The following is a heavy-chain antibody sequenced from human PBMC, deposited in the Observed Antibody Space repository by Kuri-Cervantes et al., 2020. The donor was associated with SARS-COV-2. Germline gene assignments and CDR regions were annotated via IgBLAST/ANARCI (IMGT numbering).Heavy chain of an antibody. J-gene: IGHJ3*02. V-gene: IGHV4-59*10. CDR3: ARGLPGLDAFDI. Sequence: SETLSLTCAVYGGSFSGYYWSWIRQPAGKGLEWIGRIYTSGSTNYNPSLKSRVTMSVDTSKNQFSLKLSSVTAADTAVYYCARGLPGLDAFDIWGQGTMVTVSS. CDR1: GGSFSGYY. CDR2: IYTSGST.